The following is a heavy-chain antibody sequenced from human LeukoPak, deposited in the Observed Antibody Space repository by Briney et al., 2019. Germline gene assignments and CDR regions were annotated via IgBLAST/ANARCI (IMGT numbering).Heavy chain of an antibody. CDR2: INHSGST. CDR3: ARGRIDCSSASCAAGSWFDP. D-gene: IGHD2-2*01. V-gene: IGHV4-34*01. CDR1: GGSFSGYY. Sequence: PSETLSLTCAVYGGSFSGYYWSWIRQPPGKGLEWIGEINHSGSTNYNPSLKSRVTISVDMSKNQFSLKLNSVTAADTAVYYCARGRIDCSSASCAAGSWFDPWSQGTLVTVSS. J-gene: IGHJ5*02.